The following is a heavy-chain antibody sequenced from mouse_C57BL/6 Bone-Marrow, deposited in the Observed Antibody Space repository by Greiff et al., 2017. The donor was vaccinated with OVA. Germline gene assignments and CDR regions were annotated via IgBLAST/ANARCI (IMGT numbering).Heavy chain of an antibody. CDR2: IDPSDSYT. V-gene: IGHV1-69*01. D-gene: IGHD1-1*01. CDR1: GYTFTSYW. Sequence: QVQLQQPGAELVMPGASVKLSCKASGYTFTSYWMHWVKQRPGQGLEWIGEIDPSDSYTNYNQKFKGKSTLTVDKSSSTAYMQLSSLTSEDSAVYYCARGGYYGSSYPDWFAYWGQGTLVTVSA. CDR3: ARGGYYGSSYPDWFAY. J-gene: IGHJ3*01.